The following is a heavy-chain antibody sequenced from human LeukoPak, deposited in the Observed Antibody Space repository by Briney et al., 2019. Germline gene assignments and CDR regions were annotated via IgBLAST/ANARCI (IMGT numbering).Heavy chain of an antibody. D-gene: IGHD6-13*01. CDR3: ARDSQDSSYYYYYYMDV. J-gene: IGHJ6*03. CDR2: ISSSGSTI. CDR1: GFTFSDYY. Sequence: GGSLRLSCAASGFTFSDYYMSWIRQAPGKGLEWVSYISSSGSTIYYADSVKGRFTISRDNAKNSLYLQMNSLRAEDTAVYYCARDSQDSSYYYYYYMDVWGKGTTVTVSS. V-gene: IGHV3-11*04.